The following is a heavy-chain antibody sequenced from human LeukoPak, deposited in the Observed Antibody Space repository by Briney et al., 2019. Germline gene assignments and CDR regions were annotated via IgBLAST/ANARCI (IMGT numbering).Heavy chain of an antibody. CDR1: GFTFSSFA. CDR3: AKTGERDY. J-gene: IGHJ4*02. Sequence: GGSLRLSCAASGFTFSSFAMHWVRQAPGKGLEYVSAISSNGGSTYYANSVKGRFTISRDNAENSLYLQMNSLRDEDTAVYYCAKTGERDYWGRGTLVTVSS. V-gene: IGHV3-64*01. D-gene: IGHD7-27*01. CDR2: ISSNGGST.